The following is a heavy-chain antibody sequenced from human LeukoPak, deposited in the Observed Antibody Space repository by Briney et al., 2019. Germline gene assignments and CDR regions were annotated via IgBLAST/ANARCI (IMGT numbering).Heavy chain of an antibody. CDR1: GGSFSGYY. Sequence: SETLSLTCAVYGGSFSGYYWSWIRQPPGKGLGWIGEINHSGSTNYNPSLKSRVTISVDTSKNQFSLKLSSVTAADTAVYYCARGLWFGELNWFDPWGQGTLVTVSS. D-gene: IGHD3-10*01. J-gene: IGHJ5*02. V-gene: IGHV4-34*01. CDR3: ARGLWFGELNWFDP. CDR2: INHSGST.